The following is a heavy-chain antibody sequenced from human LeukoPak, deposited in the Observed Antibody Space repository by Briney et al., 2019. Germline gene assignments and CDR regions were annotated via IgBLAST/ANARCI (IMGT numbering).Heavy chain of an antibody. J-gene: IGHJ6*02. D-gene: IGHD6-6*01. CDR2: IIPIFGTA. CDR1: GGTFSSYA. CDR3: ASVDSSSSETLLYGMDV. Sequence: ASVKVSCKASGGTFSSYAISWVRQAPGQGLEWMGGIIPIFGTANYAQKFQGRVTITADESTSTAYMELSSLRSEDTAVYYCASVDSSSSETLLYGMDVWGQGTTVTASS. V-gene: IGHV1-69*13.